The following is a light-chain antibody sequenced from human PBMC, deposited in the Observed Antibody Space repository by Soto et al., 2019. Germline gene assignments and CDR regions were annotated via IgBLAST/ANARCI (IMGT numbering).Light chain of an antibody. CDR3: QQRSSWPRMYT. J-gene: IGKJ2*01. CDR1: QSDGNY. Sequence: SVLTQSPATLSLSPGERATLSCRASQSDGNYIAWYQQKPGQPPRLLIYDVSNRATGVPVRFSGSGSGTDFTLTISSLEPEDFGVYHCQQRSSWPRMYTFGQGTKLEI. V-gene: IGKV3-11*01. CDR2: DVS.